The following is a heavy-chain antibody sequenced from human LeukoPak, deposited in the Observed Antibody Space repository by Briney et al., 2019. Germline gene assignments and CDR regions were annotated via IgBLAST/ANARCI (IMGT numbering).Heavy chain of an antibody. D-gene: IGHD2-2*01. J-gene: IGHJ3*02. V-gene: IGHV3-23*01. Sequence: GGSLRLSCAASGFTFSSYAMSWVRQAPGKGLEWVSAISGSGGSTYYADSVKGRFTISRDNSKNTLYLQMNSLRAEDTAVYYCAKDRPIVVVPAAMPRGAFDIWGQGTMVTVSS. CDR3: AKDRPIVVVPAAMPRGAFDI. CDR1: GFTFSSYA. CDR2: ISGSGGST.